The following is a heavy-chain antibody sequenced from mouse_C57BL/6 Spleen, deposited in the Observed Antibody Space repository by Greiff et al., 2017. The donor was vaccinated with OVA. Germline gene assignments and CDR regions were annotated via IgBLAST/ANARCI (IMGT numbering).Heavy chain of an antibody. CDR2: ISYDGSN. D-gene: IGHD1-1*02. J-gene: IGHJ2*01. V-gene: IGHV3-6*01. CDR3: AREVGGY. Sequence: EVQLQQSGPGLVKPSQSLSLTCSVTGYSITSGYYWNWIRQFPGNKLEWMGYISYDGSNNYNPSLKNRISITRDTSKNQFFLKLNSVTTEDTATYYCAREVGGYWGQGTTLTVSS. CDR1: GYSITSGYY.